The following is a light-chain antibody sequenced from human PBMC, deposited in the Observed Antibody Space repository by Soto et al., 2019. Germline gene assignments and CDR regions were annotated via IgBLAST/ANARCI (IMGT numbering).Light chain of an antibody. CDR3: GTWDSSRSAV. CDR2: DNN. J-gene: IGLJ2*01. V-gene: IGLV1-51*01. CDR1: SSNIGNNY. Sequence: QSVLTQPPSVSAAPGQKVTISCSGGSSNIGNNYVSWYQQLPGTAPKLLIYDNNKRSSGIPDRFSGSQSGTSATLGITGLQTGDEADYYCGTWDSSRSAVFGGGTQLTVL.